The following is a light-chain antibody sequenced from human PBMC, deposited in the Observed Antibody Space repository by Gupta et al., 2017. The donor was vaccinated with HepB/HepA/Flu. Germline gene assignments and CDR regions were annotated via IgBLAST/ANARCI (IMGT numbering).Light chain of an antibody. CDR1: SSNIGSNS. CDR2: SND. Sequence: QSVLRQPPSASGTPGQRVTISCFGSSSNIGSNSVNWYQHLPGTAPKLLMYSNDQRPSGVPDRFSGSRSGTSASLAISGLQAEDEADYYCASWDDSLNGVIFGGGTNLTAL. V-gene: IGLV1-44*01. J-gene: IGLJ2*01. CDR3: ASWDDSLNGVI.